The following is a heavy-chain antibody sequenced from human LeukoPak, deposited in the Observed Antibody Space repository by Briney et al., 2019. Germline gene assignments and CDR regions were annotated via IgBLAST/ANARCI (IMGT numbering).Heavy chain of an antibody. CDR1: GFTFSGYA. CDR3: ARDGPYSDSWSGPFPFDM. J-gene: IGHJ3*02. D-gene: IGHD3-3*01. V-gene: IGHV3-21*01. CDR2: ISTMSTYT. Sequence: GGSLRLSCAASGFTFSGYAMNWVRQAPGKGLEWVSSISTMSTYTHYADSVKGRFTISRDNAKNSLYLDMNSLRAEDTAVYYCARDGPYSDSWSGPFPFDMWGQGTMVTVSS.